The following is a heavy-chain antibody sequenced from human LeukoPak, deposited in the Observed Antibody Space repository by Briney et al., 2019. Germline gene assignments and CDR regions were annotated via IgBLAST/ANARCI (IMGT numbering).Heavy chain of an antibody. CDR2: ISGDGGST. CDR1: GFTFDSYA. Sequence: GGSLRLSCAASGFTFDSYAIHWVRQAPGKGLEWVSLISGDGGSTYYADSMKGRFTISRDNSKNSLYLQMNSLRTEDTALYYCARDSQEFFQHWGQGTLVTVSS. J-gene: IGHJ1*01. V-gene: IGHV3-43*02. CDR3: ARDSQEFFQH.